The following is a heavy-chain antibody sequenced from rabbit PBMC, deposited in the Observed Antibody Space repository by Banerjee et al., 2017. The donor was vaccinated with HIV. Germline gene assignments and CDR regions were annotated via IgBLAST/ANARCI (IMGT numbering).Heavy chain of an antibody. Sequence: QQQLEESGGGLVQPGGSLKLSCKASGFDFSSYGVSWVRQAPGKGLEWIGYIDPIFGSTYYASWVNGRFPISSHNAQNTLYLQLNSLTAADTATYFCVRGGYYSSGWGDYGMDLWGPGTLVTVS. V-gene: IGHV1S47*01. D-gene: IGHD4-1*01. J-gene: IGHJ6*01. CDR3: VRGGYYSSGWGDYGMDL. CDR1: GFDFSSYG. CDR2: IDPIFGST.